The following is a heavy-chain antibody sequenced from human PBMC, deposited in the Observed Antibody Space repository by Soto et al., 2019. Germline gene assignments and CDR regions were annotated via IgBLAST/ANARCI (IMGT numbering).Heavy chain of an antibody. V-gene: IGHV4-30-4*01. D-gene: IGHD3-22*01. Sequence: KPSETLSLTCTVSGGSISSDDYYWSWIRQVPGRGLEWIGYIHSSGSIYYNPSLKSRATMSIDTAGNQFSLKVSSVTVADTAVYYCARDLDGLHDDTSGPFPRPGWGQGTLVTVSS. CDR3: ARDLDGLHDDTSGPFPRPG. CDR2: IHSSGSI. CDR1: GGSISSDDYY. J-gene: IGHJ1*01.